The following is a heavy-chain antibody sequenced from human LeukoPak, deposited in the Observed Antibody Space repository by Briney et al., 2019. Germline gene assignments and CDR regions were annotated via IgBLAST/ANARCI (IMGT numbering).Heavy chain of an antibody. D-gene: IGHD6-13*01. CDR2: INHSGST. CDR1: GGSLSGYY. CDR3: ARTLRGSYSSSWYRED. Sequence: SETLSPTCAVYGGSLSGYYWSWIRQPPGKGLEWIGEINHSGSTNYNPSLKSRVTISVDPSKNQFSLKPSAVTAADTAVYYWARTLRGSYSSSWYREDWGQGTLVTVSS. V-gene: IGHV4-34*01. J-gene: IGHJ4*02.